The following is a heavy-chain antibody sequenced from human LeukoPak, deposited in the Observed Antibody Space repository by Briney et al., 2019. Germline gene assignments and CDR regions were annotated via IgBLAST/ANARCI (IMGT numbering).Heavy chain of an antibody. CDR3: ARDSEMLFDY. Sequence: GGSLRLPCAATGFTFSSCWMSWVRQAPGKGLEWVANIKYDGSEKYYVDSVKGRCTISRDNAENSLYLQMNSLRAEDTAVYYCARDSEMLFDYWGQGTLVTVSS. CDR2: IKYDGSEK. CDR1: GFTFSSCW. V-gene: IGHV3-7*01. J-gene: IGHJ4*02. D-gene: IGHD3-16*01.